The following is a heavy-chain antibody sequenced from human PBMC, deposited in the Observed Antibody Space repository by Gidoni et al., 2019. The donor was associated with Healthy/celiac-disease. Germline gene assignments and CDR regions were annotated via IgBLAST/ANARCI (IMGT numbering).Heavy chain of an antibody. Sequence: QVQLVQSGPELKKPGASVKVSCKASGYTFTSYAMNWVRQAPGQGLEWMGWINTNTGNPTYAQGFTGRFVFSLDTSVSTAYLQISSLKAEDTAVYYCARDRHPLYSSRITQIDYWGQGTLVTVSS. J-gene: IGHJ4*02. D-gene: IGHD6-13*01. V-gene: IGHV7-4-1*02. CDR2: INTNTGNP. CDR3: ARDRHPLYSSRITQIDY. CDR1: GYTFTSYA.